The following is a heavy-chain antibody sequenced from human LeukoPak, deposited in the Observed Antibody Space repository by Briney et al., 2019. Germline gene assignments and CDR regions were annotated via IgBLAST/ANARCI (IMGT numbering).Heavy chain of an antibody. Sequence: ASVKVSCKASGYTFTSYDISWVRQAPGQGLEWMGWISAYNGNTNYAQKLQGRVTMTTDTSTSTAYMELRSLRSDDTAVYYCARVRYCSGGSCYYFDYWGQGTLVTVSS. D-gene: IGHD2-15*01. V-gene: IGHV1-18*01. CDR3: ARVRYCSGGSCYYFDY. CDR1: GYTFTSYD. J-gene: IGHJ4*02. CDR2: ISAYNGNT.